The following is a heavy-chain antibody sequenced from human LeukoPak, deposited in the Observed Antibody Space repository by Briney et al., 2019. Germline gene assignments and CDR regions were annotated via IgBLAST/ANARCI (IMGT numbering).Heavy chain of an antibody. V-gene: IGHV3-23*01. CDR2: ISGSGGST. CDR1: GSTFSSYA. CDR3: ARPSEYYYDRSGYCDY. D-gene: IGHD3-22*01. Sequence: GGSLRLSCAASGSTFSSYAMSWVRQAPGKGLEWVSAISGSGGSTYYADSVKGRFTISRDNSKNTLYLQMNSLRAEDTAVYYCARPSEYYYDRSGYCDYWGQGTLVTVSS. J-gene: IGHJ4*02.